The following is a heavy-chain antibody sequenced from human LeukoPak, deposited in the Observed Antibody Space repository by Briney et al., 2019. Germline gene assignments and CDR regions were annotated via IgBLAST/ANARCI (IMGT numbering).Heavy chain of an antibody. Sequence: PGASLRLSCAASGFTFSSYSMSWVRQAPGKGLEWVSSIRDNGATTYHADSVKGRFTISRDNSKNTAYLQMNSLRAEDTAVYSCAKGNSGYYYDYWGQGTLVTVSS. J-gene: IGHJ4*02. CDR3: AKGNSGYYYDY. CDR1: GFTFSSYS. V-gene: IGHV3-23*01. D-gene: IGHD3-22*01. CDR2: IRDNGATT.